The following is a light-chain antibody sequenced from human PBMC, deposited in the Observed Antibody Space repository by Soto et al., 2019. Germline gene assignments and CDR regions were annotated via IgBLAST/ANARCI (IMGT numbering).Light chain of an antibody. V-gene: IGKV3-20*01. CDR3: QHYGTSLRT. Sequence: EIVLTRSPGTLSLSPGERATLSCRASQSLSSTYLAWYQQKPGQAPRLLIYGASSRATGIPDRFSGSGSGTDFALTISRLEPEDFAVYYCQHYGTSLRTFGQGTKV. CDR2: GAS. CDR1: QSLSSTY. J-gene: IGKJ1*01.